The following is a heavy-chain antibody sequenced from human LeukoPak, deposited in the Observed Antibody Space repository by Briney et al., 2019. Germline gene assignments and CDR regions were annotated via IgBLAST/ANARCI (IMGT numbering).Heavy chain of an antibody. CDR2: ISYDGSNK. CDR1: GFTFSSYG. D-gene: IGHD5-24*01. V-gene: IGHV3-30*18. J-gene: IGHJ5*02. Sequence: GGSLRLSCAASGFTFSSYGMHWVRQAPGKGLEGVAVISYDGSNKYYADSVQGRFTISRDNSKNTLYLQMNSLRAEDTAVYYCAKDFQRWLQLLGPWFDPWGQGTLVTVSS. CDR3: AKDFQRWLQLLGPWFDP.